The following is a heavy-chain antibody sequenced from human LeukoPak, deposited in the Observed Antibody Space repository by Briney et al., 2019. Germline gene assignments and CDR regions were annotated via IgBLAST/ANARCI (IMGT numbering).Heavy chain of an antibody. CDR3: AREILVATTGNYFDY. V-gene: IGHV3-48*03. Sequence: GGSLRLSCAASGFTFSSYEMNWVRQAPGKGLEWVSYINSGSTIYYADSVKGRFTISRDNAENSLYLQMNSLRAEDTAVYYCAREILVATTGNYFDYWGQGTLVTVSS. J-gene: IGHJ4*02. CDR2: INSGSTI. CDR1: GFTFSSYE. D-gene: IGHD5-12*01.